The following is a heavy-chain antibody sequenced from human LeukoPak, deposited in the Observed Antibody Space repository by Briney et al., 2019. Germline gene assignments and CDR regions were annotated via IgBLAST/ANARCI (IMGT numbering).Heavy chain of an antibody. CDR2: IIPVLNIT. D-gene: IGHD5-18*01. J-gene: IGHJ6*02. V-gene: IGHV1-69*04. CDR1: GGTFSTSA. CDR3: ARDQGLTAPPPYSLDV. Sequence: SVQVSCKTSGGTFSTSAITWVRQAPGQGLEWMGRIIPVLNITTYAQRFQGRVTITADTSTSTVYMELSSLRSEETAVYYCARDQGLTAPPPYSLDVWGQGTTVIVSS.